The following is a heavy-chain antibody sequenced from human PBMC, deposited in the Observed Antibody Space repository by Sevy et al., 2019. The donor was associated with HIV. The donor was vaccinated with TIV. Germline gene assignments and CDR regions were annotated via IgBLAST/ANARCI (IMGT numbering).Heavy chain of an antibody. V-gene: IGHV3-20*04. D-gene: IGHD5-18*01. Sequence: GGSLRLSCAASGFTFDDYGMSWVRQAPGKGLEWVSGINWNGGSTGYADSVKGRFTISRDKAKNSLYLQVNSMRAEDTALYYCARHGYGYGYHALLDYYYGMDVWGQGTTVTVSS. CDR3: ARHGYGYGYHALLDYYYGMDV. CDR1: GFTFDDYG. J-gene: IGHJ6*02. CDR2: INWNGGST.